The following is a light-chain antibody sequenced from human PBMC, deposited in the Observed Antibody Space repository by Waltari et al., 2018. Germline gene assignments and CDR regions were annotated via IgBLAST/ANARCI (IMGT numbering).Light chain of an antibody. CDR2: GPS. CDR1: LSIDDS. Sequence: EIVMTQSPATLSVSRGGSATLSCRASLSIDDSLAWYQQKPGHPPRPLIHGPSTRDTGIPVRFSGSGSGTDVTLTITGLQSEDFAVYFCQQYNQWPLTFGRGTKVEIK. CDR3: QQYNQWPLT. J-gene: IGKJ4*01. V-gene: IGKV3-15*01.